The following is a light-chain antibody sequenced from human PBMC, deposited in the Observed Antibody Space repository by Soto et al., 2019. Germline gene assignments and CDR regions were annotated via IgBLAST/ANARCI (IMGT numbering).Light chain of an antibody. Sequence: QSALTQPASVSGSPGQSISISSTGTSSDVGGYNYVSWYQQHPGKAPKLMIYDVSNRPSGVSNRFSGSKSGNTASLTISGLQAEDEADYYCSSYTTRSNLRFGGGTKLTVL. CDR3: SSYTTRSNLR. V-gene: IGLV2-14*01. CDR1: SSDVGGYNY. CDR2: DVS. J-gene: IGLJ2*01.